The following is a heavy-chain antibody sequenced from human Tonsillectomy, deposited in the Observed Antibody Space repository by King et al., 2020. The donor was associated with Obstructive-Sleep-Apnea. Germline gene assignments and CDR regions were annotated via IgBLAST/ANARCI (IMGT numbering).Heavy chain of an antibody. J-gene: IGHJ5*02. Sequence: VQLQESGPGLVKPSETLSLTCTVSGYSINSGYYWGWIRQPPGKGLEWIGSVYHSGNTYYNPSLKSQGTISIQTSQNQFSLRLFSVTAADTAVYYCAREGYGPWGQGALVTVSS. CDR1: GYSINSGYY. V-gene: IGHV4-38-2*02. D-gene: IGHD5-12*01. CDR3: AREGYGP. CDR2: VYHSGNT.